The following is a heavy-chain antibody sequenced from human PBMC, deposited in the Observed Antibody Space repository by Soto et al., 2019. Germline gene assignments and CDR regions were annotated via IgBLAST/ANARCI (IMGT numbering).Heavy chain of an antibody. CDR1: GGSISSSSYY. CDR2: IYYSWST. Sequence: QLQLQESGPGLVKPSETLSLTCTVSGGSISSSSYYWGWIRQPPGKGLEWIGSIYYSWSTYYNPSLKSRVTISVDTSKNQFSLKLSSVTAADTAVYYCARQGIAARPHWFDPWGQGTLVTVSS. D-gene: IGHD6-6*01. J-gene: IGHJ5*02. CDR3: ARQGIAARPHWFDP. V-gene: IGHV4-39*01.